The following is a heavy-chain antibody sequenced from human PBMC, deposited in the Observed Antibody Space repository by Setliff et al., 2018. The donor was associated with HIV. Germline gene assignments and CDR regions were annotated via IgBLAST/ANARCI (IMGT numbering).Heavy chain of an antibody. D-gene: IGHD5-18*01. CDR2: IIPILGIA. J-gene: IGHJ5*02. Sequence: SVKVSCKASGGTFSSYAISWVRQAPGQGLEWMGGIIPILGIANYAQKFQGRVTITADKSTSTAYMELSSLRSEDTAVYYCARDPMSRGYARFDPWGQGTLVTSPQ. V-gene: IGHV1-69*10. CDR3: ARDPMSRGYARFDP. CDR1: GGTFSSYA.